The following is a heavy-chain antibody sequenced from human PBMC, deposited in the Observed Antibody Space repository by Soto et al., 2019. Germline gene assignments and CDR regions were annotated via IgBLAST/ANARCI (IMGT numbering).Heavy chain of an antibody. CDR2: ISSTTNYI. CDR1: GFTFTRYS. V-gene: IGHV3-21*01. CDR3: ARESEDLTSNFDY. Sequence: PGGSLRLSCAASGFTFTRYSMNWVRQAPGKVLEWVSSISSTTNYIYYADSMKGRFTVSRENAKNSVYLEMNSLSAEDTAVYYCARESEDLTSNFDYWGQGTLVTVSS. J-gene: IGHJ4*02.